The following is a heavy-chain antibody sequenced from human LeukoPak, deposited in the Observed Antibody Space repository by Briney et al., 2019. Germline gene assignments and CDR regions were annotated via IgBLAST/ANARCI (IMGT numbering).Heavy chain of an antibody. CDR3: ARIPLGYSGAYYFDY. D-gene: IGHD5-12*01. CDR1: RGSISGSIRSYY. Sequence: SETLSLTCTVSRGSISGSIRSYYWSWLRQPPGKGLEWIGYISSSGSVNDNPSLRSRVTISVDTSKNQFFLNLSSVSAADTAVYYCARIPLGYSGAYYFDYWGQGTLVTISP. J-gene: IGHJ4*02. CDR2: ISSSGSV. V-gene: IGHV4-4*09.